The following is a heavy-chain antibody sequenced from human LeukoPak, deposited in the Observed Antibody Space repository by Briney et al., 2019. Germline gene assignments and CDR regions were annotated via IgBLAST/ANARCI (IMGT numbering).Heavy chain of an antibody. CDR1: GFTVSSNY. V-gene: IGHV3-66*01. CDR2: IYSGGST. J-gene: IGHJ6*02. CDR3: AREMRFGAYGMDV. Sequence: GGSLRLSCAASGFTVSSNYMSWVRQAPGKGLEWVSVIYSGGSTYYADSVKGRFTISRDNSKNTLYLQMNSLRAEDTAVYYCAREMRFGAYGMDVWGQGTTVTVSS. D-gene: IGHD3-10*01.